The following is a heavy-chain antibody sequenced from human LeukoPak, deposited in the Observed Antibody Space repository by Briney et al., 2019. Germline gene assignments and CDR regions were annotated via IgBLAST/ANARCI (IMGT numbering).Heavy chain of an antibody. CDR1: GFTFSSYW. D-gene: IGHD3-9*01. V-gene: IGHV3-7*01. J-gene: IGHJ4*02. CDR2: IKQDGSEK. CDR3: ARTYYDILASYNPYFDY. Sequence: GGSLRLSCAASGFTFSSYWMSWVRQAPGKGLEWVANIKQDGSEKYYVESVKGRFTISRDNAKNSLYLQMNSLRAEDTAVYYCARTYYDILASYNPYFDYWGQGTLVTVSS.